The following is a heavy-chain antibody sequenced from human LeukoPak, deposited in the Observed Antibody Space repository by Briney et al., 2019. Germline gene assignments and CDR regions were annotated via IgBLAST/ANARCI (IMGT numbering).Heavy chain of an antibody. CDR3: AKAPYLSSGS. CDR1: GGSFSGYY. CDR2: INHSGST. D-gene: IGHD3-22*01. Sequence: PSETLSLTCAVYGGSFSGYYWSWIRQPPGKGLEWIGEINHSGSTNYNPSLKSRVTISQDTSKNQFSLKLTSVTAADTAVYYCAKAPYLSSGSWGQGILVAVSS. J-gene: IGHJ3*01. V-gene: IGHV4-34*01.